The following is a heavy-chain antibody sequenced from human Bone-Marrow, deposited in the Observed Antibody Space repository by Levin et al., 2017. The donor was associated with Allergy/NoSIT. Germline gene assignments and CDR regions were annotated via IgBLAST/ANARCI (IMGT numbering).Heavy chain of an antibody. CDR3: ARGDSSSSGYYYYGMDV. V-gene: IGHV4-59*08. Sequence: SETLSLTCTVSGGSISSYYWSWIRQPPGKGLEWIGYIYYSGSTNYNPSLKSRVTISVDTSKNQFSLKLSSVTAADTAVYYCARGDSSSSGYYYYGMDVWGQGTTVTVSS. J-gene: IGHJ6*02. CDR2: IYYSGST. D-gene: IGHD6-13*01. CDR1: GGSISSYY.